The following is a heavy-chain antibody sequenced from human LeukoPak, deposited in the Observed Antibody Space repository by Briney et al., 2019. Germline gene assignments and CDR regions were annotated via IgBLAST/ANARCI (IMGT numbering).Heavy chain of an antibody. CDR1: GFTFSSYS. V-gene: IGHV3-21*01. D-gene: IGHD4-17*01. CDR2: ISSSSSYI. J-gene: IGHJ4*02. Sequence: GGSLRLSCAASGFTFSSYSMNWVRQAPGKGLEWVSSISSSSSYIYYADSVKGRFTISRDNAKNSLYLQMNSLRAEDTAVYYCARDRTYDGDRTYYFDYWGQGTLVTVSS. CDR3: ARDRTYDGDRTYYFDY.